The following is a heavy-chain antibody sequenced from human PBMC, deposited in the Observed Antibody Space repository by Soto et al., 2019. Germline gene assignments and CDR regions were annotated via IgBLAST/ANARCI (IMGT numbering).Heavy chain of an antibody. CDR3: AREHRIAAAGPGWFDP. J-gene: IGHJ5*02. V-gene: IGHV1-2*04. Sequence: GASVKVSFKASGYTFTGYYMHWLRQAPGQGLEWMGWINPNSGGTNYAQKFQGWVTMTRDTSISTAYMELSRLRSDDTAVYYCAREHRIAAAGPGWFDPWGQGTLVTVSS. CDR2: INPNSGGT. CDR1: GYTFTGYY. D-gene: IGHD6-13*01.